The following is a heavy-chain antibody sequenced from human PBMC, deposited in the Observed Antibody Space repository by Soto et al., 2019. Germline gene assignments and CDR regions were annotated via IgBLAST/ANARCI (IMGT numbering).Heavy chain of an antibody. J-gene: IGHJ5*02. CDR3: AKDGMVYERSSWFDP. V-gene: IGHV3-30*18. Sequence: GGSLRLSCAASGFTFSSYGMHWVRQAPGKGLEWVAVISYDGSNKYYADSVKGRFTISRDNSKNTLYLQMNSLRAEDTAVYYCAKDGMVYERSSWFDPWGQGTLVTVSS. D-gene: IGHD2-8*01. CDR2: ISYDGSNK. CDR1: GFTFSSYG.